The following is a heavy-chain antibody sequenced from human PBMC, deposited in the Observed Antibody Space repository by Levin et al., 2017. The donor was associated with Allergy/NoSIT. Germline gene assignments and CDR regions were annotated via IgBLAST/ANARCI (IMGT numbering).Heavy chain of an antibody. Sequence: GGSLRLSCAASGFTFSSYAMHWVRQAPGKGLEWVAVISYDGSNKYYADSVKGRFTISRDNSKNTLYLQMNSLRAEDTAVYYCAHSSGYYLSYYYYGMDVWGQGTTVTVSS. CDR3: AHSSGYYLSYYYYGMDV. V-gene: IGHV3-30-3*01. J-gene: IGHJ6*02. CDR1: GFTFSSYA. CDR2: ISYDGSNK. D-gene: IGHD3-22*01.